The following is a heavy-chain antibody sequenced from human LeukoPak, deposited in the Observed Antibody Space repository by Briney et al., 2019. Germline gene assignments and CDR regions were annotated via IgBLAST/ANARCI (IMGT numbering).Heavy chain of an antibody. Sequence: GASVKVSCKASGGTFSSYAISWVRQAPGQGLEWMGRIIPILGIANYAQKFQGRVTITADKSTSTAYMELSSLRSEDTAVYYYARDSSWGDYYYGMDVWGQGTTVTVSS. CDR2: IIPILGIA. CDR3: ARDSSWGDYYYGMDV. V-gene: IGHV1-69*04. D-gene: IGHD3-16*01. CDR1: GGTFSSYA. J-gene: IGHJ6*02.